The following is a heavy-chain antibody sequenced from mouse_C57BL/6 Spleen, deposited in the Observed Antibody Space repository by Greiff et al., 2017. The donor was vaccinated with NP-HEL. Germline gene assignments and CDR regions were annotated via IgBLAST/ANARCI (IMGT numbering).Heavy chain of an antibody. J-gene: IGHJ2*01. Sequence: QVQLQQSGAELMKPGASVKLSCKATGYTFTGYWIEWVKQRPGHGLEWIGEILPGSGSTNYNEKFKGKATFTADTSSNTAYMQLSSLTTEDSAIYYCAREGITTVSSTGYFDYWGQGTTLTVSS. CDR1: GYTFTGYW. D-gene: IGHD1-1*01. CDR3: AREGITTVSSTGYFDY. CDR2: ILPGSGST. V-gene: IGHV1-9*01.